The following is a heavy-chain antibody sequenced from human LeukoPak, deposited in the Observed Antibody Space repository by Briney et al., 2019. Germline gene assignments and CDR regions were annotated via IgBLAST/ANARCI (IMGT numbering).Heavy chain of an antibody. CDR1: GYTLTELS. CDR3: ATHLIYSGYDRGDAFDI. D-gene: IGHD5-12*01. V-gene: IGHV1-24*01. CDR2: FDPEDGET. Sequence: ASVKVSCKVSGYTLTELSMHWVRQAPGKGLEWMGGFDPEDGETIYAQKFQGRVTMTEDTSTDTAYMELSSLRSEDTAVYYCATHLIYSGYDRGDAFDIWGQGTMVTVSS. J-gene: IGHJ3*02.